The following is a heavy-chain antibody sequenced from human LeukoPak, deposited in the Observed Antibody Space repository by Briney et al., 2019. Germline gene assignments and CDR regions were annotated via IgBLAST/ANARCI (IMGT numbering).Heavy chain of an antibody. CDR1: GFTFSSYG. J-gene: IGHJ4*02. CDR3: ASLIAARLYYFDY. D-gene: IGHD6-6*01. Sequence: GGSLRLSCAASGFTFSSYGMHWVRQAPGKGLKWVAFIRYDGSNKYYADSVKGRFTISRDNSKNTLYLQMNSLRAEDTAVYYCASLIAARLYYFDYWGQGTLVTVSS. V-gene: IGHV3-30*02. CDR2: IRYDGSNK.